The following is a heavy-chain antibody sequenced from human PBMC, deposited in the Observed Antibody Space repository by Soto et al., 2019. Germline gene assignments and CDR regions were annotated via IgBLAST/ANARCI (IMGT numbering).Heavy chain of an antibody. D-gene: IGHD3-10*01. Sequence: GGSLRLSCAASGFTFSSYAMSWVRQAPGKGLEWVSAISGSGGSTYYADSVKGRFTISRDNSKNTLYLQMNSLGAEDTAVYYCAKDPATLLWFGDSKPAPGDYWGQGTLVTVSS. J-gene: IGHJ4*02. CDR1: GFTFSSYA. CDR2: ISGSGGST. V-gene: IGHV3-23*01. CDR3: AKDPATLLWFGDSKPAPGDY.